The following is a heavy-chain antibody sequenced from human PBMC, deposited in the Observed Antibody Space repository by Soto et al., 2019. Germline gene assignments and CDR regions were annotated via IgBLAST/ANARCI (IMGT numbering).Heavy chain of an antibody. CDR2: INHSGST. D-gene: IGHD3-22*01. V-gene: IGHV4-34*01. CDR1: GGSFSGYY. Sequence: QVQLQQWGAGLLKPSETLSLTCAVYGGSFSGYYWSWIRQPPGKGLEWIAEINHSGSTNYNPSLKSQVTISVDTAQNQLSLKLSSVTAADTAVYYCARGDDSSGYYYPCFDYWGQGTLVTVSS. J-gene: IGHJ4*02. CDR3: ARGDDSSGYYYPCFDY.